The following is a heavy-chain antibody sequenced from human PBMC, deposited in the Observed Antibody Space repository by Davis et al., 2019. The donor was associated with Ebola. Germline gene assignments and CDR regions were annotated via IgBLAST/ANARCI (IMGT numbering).Heavy chain of an antibody. V-gene: IGHV1-69*13. J-gene: IGHJ4*02. CDR3: MGASHN. Sequence: SVKVSCKASGGTFSRSAISWVRQAPGQGLEWMGGLIPVFGPAKYAQKFQGRVTINADDSTNTAYMELSSLTSEDTAVYYCMGASHNWGQGTLVTVST. CDR1: GGTFSRSA. CDR2: LIPVFGPA.